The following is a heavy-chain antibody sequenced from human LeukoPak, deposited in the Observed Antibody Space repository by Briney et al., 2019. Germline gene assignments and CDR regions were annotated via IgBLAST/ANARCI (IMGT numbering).Heavy chain of an antibody. CDR1: GGSISSHY. V-gene: IGHV4-59*11. CDR3: ARVPAELGIYFDY. D-gene: IGHD7-27*01. Sequence: KPSDTLSLICTVWGGSISSHYWSCIRQPPGKGLEWIGYIYDSGSTNYNPSLESRVTISVDTSKNQFSLNLSSVTAADTAVYYCARVPAELGIYFDYWGQGTLVTVSS. J-gene: IGHJ4*02. CDR2: IYDSGST.